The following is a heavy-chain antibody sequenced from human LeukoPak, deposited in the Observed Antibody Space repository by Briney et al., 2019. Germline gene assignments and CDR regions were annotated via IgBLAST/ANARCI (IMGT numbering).Heavy chain of an antibody. D-gene: IGHD1-26*01. CDR1: GYTFTSYG. CDR2: ISAYNGNT. V-gene: IGHV1-18*01. CDR3: ARDVNIGGSYYSPRYYYSGMDV. J-gene: IGHJ6*02. Sequence: ASVKVSCKAYGYTFTSYGISWVRQAPGQRLEWMGWISAYNGNTNYAQKLQGRVTMTTDTSTSTAYMELRSLRSDDTAVYYCARDVNIGGSYYSPRYYYSGMDVWGQGTTVTVSS.